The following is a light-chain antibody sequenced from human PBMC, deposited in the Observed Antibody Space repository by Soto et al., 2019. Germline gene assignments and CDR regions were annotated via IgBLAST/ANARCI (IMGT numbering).Light chain of an antibody. V-gene: IGKV3-20*01. J-gene: IGKJ5*01. Sequence: EIVLTQSPGTLSLSPGEIAALSCMASQSVSSSYLAWYQQKPGQAPRLLIYGASSRATGIPDRFSGSGSGTDFTLTISRLEPEDFAVYYCQQYGSSPIPFGQGTRPAIK. CDR3: QQYGSSPIP. CDR1: QSVSSSY. CDR2: GAS.